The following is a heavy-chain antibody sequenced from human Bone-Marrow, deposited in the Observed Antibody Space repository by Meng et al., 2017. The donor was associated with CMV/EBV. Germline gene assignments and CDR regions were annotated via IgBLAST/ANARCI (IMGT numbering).Heavy chain of an antibody. Sequence: TLSLTCTVSGGSISSGGYYWSWIRQHPGKGLEWIGYIYYSGSTYYNPSLKSRVTISVDTSKNQFTLKLSSVTAADTAVYYCARAGTIPWSGCERNWFDPWGQGTLVTVSS. CDR2: IYYSGST. CDR3: ARAGTIPWSGCERNWFDP. J-gene: IGHJ5*02. V-gene: IGHV4-31*03. CDR1: GGSISSGGYY. D-gene: IGHD3-3*01.